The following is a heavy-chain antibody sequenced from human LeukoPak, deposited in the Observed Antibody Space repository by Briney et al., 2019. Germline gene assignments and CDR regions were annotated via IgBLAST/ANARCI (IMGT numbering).Heavy chain of an antibody. CDR3: ARGPGRGFDI. J-gene: IGHJ3*02. CDR1: GGTFRSYT. V-gene: IGHV1-69*13. Sequence: SVKVSCKASGGTFRSYTISWVRQAPGQGLEWMGGIIVIFGTANYAQKFQGRVTITADESTSTAYMELSSLRSEDTAAYYCARGPGRGFDIWGQGTMVTVSS. CDR2: IIVIFGTA. D-gene: IGHD7-27*01.